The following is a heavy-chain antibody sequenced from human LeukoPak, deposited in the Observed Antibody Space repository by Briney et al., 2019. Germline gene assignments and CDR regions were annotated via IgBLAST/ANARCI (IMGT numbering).Heavy chain of an antibody. CDR2: ISSSGNDI. D-gene: IGHD6-19*01. CDR3: ARDRAAVAADYYFDY. CDR1: GFSFSSYE. V-gene: IGHV3-48*03. J-gene: IGHJ4*02. Sequence: PGGSLRLSCAASGFSFSSYEMNWVRQAPGKGLEWVSYISSSGNDIYYADSVKGRFSISRDNAKNTLYLQMNSLRAEDTAVYYCARDRAAVAADYYFDYWGQGTLVTVSS.